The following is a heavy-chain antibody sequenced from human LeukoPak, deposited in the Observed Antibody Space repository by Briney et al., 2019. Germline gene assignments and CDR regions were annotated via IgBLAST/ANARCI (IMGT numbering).Heavy chain of an antibody. D-gene: IGHD3-22*01. CDR3: ARERVVGYYYDSSGYFPDAFDI. J-gene: IGHJ3*02. V-gene: IGHV1-46*01. CDR1: GGTFSSYA. Sequence: GASVKVSCKASGGTFSSYAISWVRQAPGQGLEWMGIINPSGGSTSYAQKFQGRVTMTRDTSTSTVYMELSSLRSEDTAVYYCARERVVGYYYDSSGYFPDAFDIWGQGTMVTVSS. CDR2: INPSGGST.